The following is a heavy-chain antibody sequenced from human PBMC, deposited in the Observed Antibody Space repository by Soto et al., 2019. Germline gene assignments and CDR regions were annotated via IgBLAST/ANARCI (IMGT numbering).Heavy chain of an antibody. CDR3: ARDEPGYDGGPHAFDI. CDR2: INPSGGST. D-gene: IGHD5-12*01. J-gene: IGHJ3*02. CDR1: GYTFTSYY. V-gene: IGHV1-46*01. Sequence: ASVKVSCKASGYTFTSYYMHWVRQAPGQGLEWMGIINPSGGSTSYAQKFQGRVTMTRDTSTSTVYMELSSLRYEDTAVYYCARDEPGYDGGPHAFDIWGQGTMVTVS.